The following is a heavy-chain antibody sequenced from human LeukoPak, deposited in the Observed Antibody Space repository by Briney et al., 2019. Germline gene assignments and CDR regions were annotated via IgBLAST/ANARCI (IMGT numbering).Heavy chain of an antibody. CDR3: ARHALRGDFVRMGPQMNWFDP. V-gene: IGHV5-51*01. CDR1: GYSFTSYW. J-gene: IGHJ5*02. CDR2: IYPGDSDT. Sequence: GESLKISCKGSGYSFTSYWIGWVRQMPGKGLEWMGIIYPGDSDTRYSPSFQGQVTISADKSISTAYLQWSSLKASDTAMYYCARHALRGDFVRMGPQMNWFDPWGQGTLVTVSS. D-gene: IGHD3-10*02.